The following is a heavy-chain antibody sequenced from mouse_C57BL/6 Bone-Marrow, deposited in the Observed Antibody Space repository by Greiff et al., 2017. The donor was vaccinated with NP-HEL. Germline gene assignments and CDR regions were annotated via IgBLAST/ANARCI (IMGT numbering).Heavy chain of an antibody. CDR1: GYTFTSYW. CDR2: IYPGSGST. J-gene: IGHJ1*03. D-gene: IGHD1-1*01. Sequence: QVQLQQPGAELVKPGASVKMSCKASGYTFTSYWITWVKQRPGQGLEWIGDIYPGSGSTNYNEKFKSKATLTVDTSSSTAYMQLSSLTSEDSAVYYCARRGCITTVVEYFDVWGTGTTVTVSS. V-gene: IGHV1-55*01. CDR3: ARRGCITTVVEYFDV.